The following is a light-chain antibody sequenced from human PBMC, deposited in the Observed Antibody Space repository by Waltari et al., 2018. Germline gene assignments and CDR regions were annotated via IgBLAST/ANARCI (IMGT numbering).Light chain of an antibody. V-gene: IGLV1-44*01. J-gene: IGLJ2*01. CDR3: AAWDESLKGWV. Sequence: QSVLTQPPSVSGTPRQRVTTSCSGSSSNIGTKTLDWYQALPGTAPKLLIHGNDQRPSGVPDRFSGSKSGTSGSLAISGLQPEDETDYYCAAWDESLKGWVFGGGTRLTVL. CDR2: GND. CDR1: SSNIGTKT.